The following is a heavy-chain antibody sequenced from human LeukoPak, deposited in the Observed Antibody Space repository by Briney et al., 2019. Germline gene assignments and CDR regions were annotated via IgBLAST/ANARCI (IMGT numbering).Heavy chain of an antibody. V-gene: IGHV5-51*01. CDR3: ARTYCGGDCYYSYFDY. CDR2: IYPGDSDT. D-gene: IGHD2-21*02. J-gene: IGHJ4*02. CDR1: GYSFTTYW. Sequence: GESLKISCKGSGYSFTTYWIGWVGQMPGKGLEWMGIIYPGDSDTRYSPSFQGQVTISADKSISTAYLQWSSLKASDTAMYYCARTYCGGDCYYSYFDYWGQGTLVTVSS.